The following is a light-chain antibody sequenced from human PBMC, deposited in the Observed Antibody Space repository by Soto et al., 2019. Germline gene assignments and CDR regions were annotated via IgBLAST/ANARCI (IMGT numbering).Light chain of an antibody. J-gene: IGKJ1*01. Sequence: EIVLTQSPGTLSLSPGESATLSCRASQSFSSSYLAWYQQKPGQAPRLLIYGASSRATGIPDRFSGSGSGTDFTLTISRLEAEDFAVYYCQQYGTSPRTFGQGTQVEIK. CDR3: QQYGTSPRT. V-gene: IGKV3-20*01. CDR1: QSFSSSY. CDR2: GAS.